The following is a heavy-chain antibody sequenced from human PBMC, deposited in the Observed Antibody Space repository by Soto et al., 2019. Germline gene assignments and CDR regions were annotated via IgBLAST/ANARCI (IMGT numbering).Heavy chain of an antibody. J-gene: IGHJ4*02. CDR2: ISYDGSNK. CDR3: AKDRRKYCSSTSCDDLAIDY. D-gene: IGHD2-2*01. Sequence: QVQLVESGGGVVQPGRSLRLSCAASGFTFSSYGMHWVRQAPGKGLEWVAVISYDGSNKYYADSVKGRFTISRDNSKNTLYLQMNRLRAEDTAVYYCAKDRRKYCSSTSCDDLAIDYGGQGTLVTVSS. CDR1: GFTFSSYG. V-gene: IGHV3-30*18.